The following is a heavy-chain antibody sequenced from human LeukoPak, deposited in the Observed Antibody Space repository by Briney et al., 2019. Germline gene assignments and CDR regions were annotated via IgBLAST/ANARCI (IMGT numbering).Heavy chain of an antibody. CDR2: INHSGST. CDR3: ARDLGSSTPSGV. V-gene: IGHV4-34*01. CDR1: GGSFSGYY. J-gene: IGHJ6*04. Sequence: SETLSLTCAVYGGSFSGYYWSWIRQPPGKGLEWVGEINHSGSTNYNPSLKSRVTISVDTSKNQFSLKLTSVTAADTAVYYCARDLGSSTPSGVWGRGTTVTVSS. D-gene: IGHD1-26*01.